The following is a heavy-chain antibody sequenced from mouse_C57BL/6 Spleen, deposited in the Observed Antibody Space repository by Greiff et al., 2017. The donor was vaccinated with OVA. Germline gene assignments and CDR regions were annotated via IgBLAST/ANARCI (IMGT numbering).Heavy chain of an antibody. CDR2: IHPNSGST. CDR1: GYTFTSYW. V-gene: IGHV1-64*01. D-gene: IGHD1-1*01. Sequence: VQLQQSGAGLVKPGASVKLSCKASGYTFTSYWMHWVKQRHGQGLEWIGMIHPNSGSTNYNEKFKSKDTPTVDKSSSTAYMQLSSLTSEDSAVYYCAREGITTVAYYFDYWGQGTTLTFSS. CDR3: AREGITTVAYYFDY. J-gene: IGHJ2*01.